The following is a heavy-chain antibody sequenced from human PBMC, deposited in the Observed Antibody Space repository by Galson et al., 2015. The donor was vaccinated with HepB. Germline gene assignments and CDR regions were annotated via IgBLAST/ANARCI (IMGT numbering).Heavy chain of an antibody. CDR1: GFTFTDYY. D-gene: IGHD6-25*01. CDR3: TKERVYSSGWFDS. CDR2: ISSSSSHT. V-gene: IGHV3-11*06. Sequence: SLRLSCADSGFTFTDYYMNWIRQAPGKGLEWVSYISSSSSHTHYADSVEGRFTISRDNAKNSLYLQMNSLRAEDTAVYYCTKERVYSSGWFDSWGQGTLVTVSS. J-gene: IGHJ5*01.